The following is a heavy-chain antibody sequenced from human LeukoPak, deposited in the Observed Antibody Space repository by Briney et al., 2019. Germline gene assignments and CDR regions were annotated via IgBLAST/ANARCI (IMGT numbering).Heavy chain of an antibody. V-gene: IGHV1-2*02. CDR2: INPNSGGT. Sequence: GASVKVSCKASGYTFTGYYMHWVRQAPGHGLEWMGWINPNSGGTNCAQKFQGRVTMTRDTSISTAYMELSRLRSDDTAVYYCARVVNWNDGDYWGQGTLVTVSS. D-gene: IGHD1-1*01. CDR3: ARVVNWNDGDY. J-gene: IGHJ4*02. CDR1: GYTFTGYY.